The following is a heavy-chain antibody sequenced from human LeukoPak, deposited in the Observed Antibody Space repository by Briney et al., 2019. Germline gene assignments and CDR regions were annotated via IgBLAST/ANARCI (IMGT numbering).Heavy chain of an antibody. CDR3: ARLGYSASSVYY. D-gene: IGHD6-6*01. J-gene: IGHJ4*02. CDR2: IYYSGST. Sequence: SETLSLTCAVYGESFSGYFWSWIRQPPGKGLEWIGSIYYSGSTYYNPSLKSRVTISVDTSKNQFSLKLSSVTAADTAVYYCARLGYSASSVYYWGQGTLVTVSS. V-gene: IGHV4-34*01. CDR1: GESFSGYF.